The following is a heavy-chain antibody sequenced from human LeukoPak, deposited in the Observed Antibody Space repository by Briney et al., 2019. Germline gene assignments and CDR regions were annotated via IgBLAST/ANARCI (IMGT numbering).Heavy chain of an antibody. D-gene: IGHD2-21*02. Sequence: GASVKVSCKASGYTFTGYYMHWVRQAPGQGLEWMGWINPNSGGTNYAQKFQGRVTMTRDTSISTAYMELSRLRSDDTAVYYCAREAYCGGDCPAGTFDPWGQGTLVTVSS. CDR2: INPNSGGT. J-gene: IGHJ5*02. V-gene: IGHV1-2*02. CDR3: AREAYCGGDCPAGTFDP. CDR1: GYTFTGYY.